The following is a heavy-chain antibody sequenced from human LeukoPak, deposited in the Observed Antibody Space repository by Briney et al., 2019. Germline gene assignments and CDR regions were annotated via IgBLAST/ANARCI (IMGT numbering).Heavy chain of an antibody. D-gene: IGHD3-10*01. V-gene: IGHV1-18*04. J-gene: IGHJ4*02. Sequence: ASVKVSCKASGYTFTSYGISWVRQAPGQGLEWMGWISAYNGNTNYAQKLQGRVTMTTDTSTSTAYMELRSLRSDDTAVYYCARVLDYYGSGSYYPFDYWGQGTLVTVSS. CDR2: ISAYNGNT. CDR1: GYTFTSYG. CDR3: ARVLDYYGSGSYYPFDY.